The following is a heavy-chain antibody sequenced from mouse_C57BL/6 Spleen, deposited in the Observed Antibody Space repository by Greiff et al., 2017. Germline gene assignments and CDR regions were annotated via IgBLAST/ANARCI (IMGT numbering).Heavy chain of an antibody. CDR1: GFSINSDCY. J-gene: IGHJ4*01. D-gene: IGHD2-2*01. CDR2: TFYSGIT. CDR3: ARGGYDGDYYAMDY. Sequence: EVMLVESGPSLVRPSQTLSLTCTVTGFSINSDCYWIWIRQFPGNKLEYIGYTFYSGITYYNPSLESRTYITRDTSKNQFSLKLSSVTTEDTATYYCARGGYDGDYYAMDYWGQGTSVTVSS. V-gene: IGHV3-3*01.